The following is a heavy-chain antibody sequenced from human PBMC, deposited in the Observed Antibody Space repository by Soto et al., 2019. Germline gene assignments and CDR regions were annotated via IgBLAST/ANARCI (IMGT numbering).Heavy chain of an antibody. V-gene: IGHV1-69*01. CDR2: FIPIFRTL. J-gene: IGHJ3*01. Sequence: QVQLIQSEAEVKKPGSSVRVSCTASGGIFGSHGFSWVRQAPGQRLEWVGGFIPIFRTLTYTEKFQARVRIAADESTNTVYLDLSGLTSEDTAVYYCVRDRRIYYSDTHDEFVASDYEVWGQGTMVSVSS. CDR1: GGIFGSHG. D-gene: IGHD3-22*01. CDR3: VRDRRIYYSDTHDEFVASDYEV.